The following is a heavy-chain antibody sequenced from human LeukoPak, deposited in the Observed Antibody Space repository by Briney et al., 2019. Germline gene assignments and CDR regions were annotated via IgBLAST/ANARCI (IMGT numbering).Heavy chain of an antibody. J-gene: IGHJ4*02. CDR1: GFTFSSYS. CDR2: ISSSSSTI. CDR3: AREARGVDY. Sequence: PGGSLRLSCAASGFTFSSYSMIWVRQAPGKGLEWVSYISSSSSTIYYAASVKGRFTISRDNAKNSLYLQMNSLRAEDTAVYYCAREARGVDYWGQGTLVTASS. V-gene: IGHV3-48*01. D-gene: IGHD6-6*01.